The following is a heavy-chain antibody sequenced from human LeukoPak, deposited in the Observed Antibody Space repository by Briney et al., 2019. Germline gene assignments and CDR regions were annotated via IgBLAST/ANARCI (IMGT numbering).Heavy chain of an antibody. CDR3: ATATDLGADDAFDI. D-gene: IGHD1-26*01. CDR1: GYTFTSYD. Sequence: GASVKVSCKASGYTFTSYDINWVRQATGQRLEWMGWMNPNSGNTGYAQKFQGRVTMTRNTSISTAYMELSSLRSEDTAVYYCATATDLGADDAFDIWGQGTMVTVSS. V-gene: IGHV1-8*01. CDR2: MNPNSGNT. J-gene: IGHJ3*02.